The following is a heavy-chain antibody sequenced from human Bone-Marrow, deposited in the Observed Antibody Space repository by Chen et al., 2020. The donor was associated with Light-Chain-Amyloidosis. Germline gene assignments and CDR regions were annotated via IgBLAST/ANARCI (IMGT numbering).Heavy chain of an antibody. D-gene: IGHD4-17*01. CDR1: GFSIDTYW. Sequence: EVQLVESGGGLVQPGVSLRLSCAASGFSIDTYWLHWVRQAPGKGLVWVSRISGDGSSRSYADSVKGRFTISRDNVKNILYLEMNSLRVEDTATYYCARDLTTVTVWGQGTTVTVSS. CDR2: ISGDGSSR. CDR3: ARDLTTVTV. V-gene: IGHV3-74*01. J-gene: IGHJ6*02.